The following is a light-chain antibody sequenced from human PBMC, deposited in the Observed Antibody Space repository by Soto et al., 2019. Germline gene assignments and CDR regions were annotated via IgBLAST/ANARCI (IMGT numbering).Light chain of an antibody. Sequence: DIQMTQSPSSLSASVGDRVTITCRASQSISSSLIWYQQKPGKAPSLLIYAASSLQSGVPSRFSGSGSGTYFTFIISSLQPEDFATYYCQQSYSTPWTFGQGTKLEIK. CDR1: QSISSS. CDR2: AAS. V-gene: IGKV1-39*01. CDR3: QQSYSTPWT. J-gene: IGKJ2*02.